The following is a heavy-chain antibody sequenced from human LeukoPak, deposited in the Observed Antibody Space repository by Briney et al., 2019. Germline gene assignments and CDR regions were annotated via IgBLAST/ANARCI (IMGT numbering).Heavy chain of an antibody. Sequence: GGSLRLSCAASGFSVSSSFMTWVRQAPVKGLELVAVLYAGGTTNYADSVKGRFTISRDNSKNTVYLQMDSPRDDDTAVYYCAREWANQRQRRDYWGQGTPVTVSS. CDR2: LYAGGTT. D-gene: IGHD1-14*01. J-gene: IGHJ4*02. CDR3: AREWANQRQRRDY. V-gene: IGHV3-53*01. CDR1: GFSVSSSF.